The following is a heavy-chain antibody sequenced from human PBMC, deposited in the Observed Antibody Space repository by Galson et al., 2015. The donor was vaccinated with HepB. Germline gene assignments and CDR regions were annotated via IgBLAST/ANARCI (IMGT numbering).Heavy chain of an antibody. D-gene: IGHD3-3*01. CDR1: GFTFSSYW. CDR2: IKQDGSEK. J-gene: IGHJ5*02. V-gene: IGHV3-7*03. Sequence: SLRLSCAASGFTFSSYWMSWVRQAPGKGLEWVANIKQDGSEKYYVDSVKGRFTISRDNAKNSLYLQMNSLRAEDTAVYYCARKITRYVNGFDPWGQGTLVTVSS. CDR3: ARKITRYVNGFDP.